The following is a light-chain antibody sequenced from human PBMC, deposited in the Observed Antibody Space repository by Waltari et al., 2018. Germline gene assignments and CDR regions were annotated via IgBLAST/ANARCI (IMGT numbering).Light chain of an antibody. CDR3: QQYGNSPRT. Sequence: EIVLTQSPGTLSLSPGERATLSCRASQSVSSSSLAWYQQKPGQAPRLLIYGSSSRATGIPDRFSGSGSGTDFTLTISRLEPEDFAVYDCQQYGNSPRTFGQGTKVEIK. V-gene: IGKV3-20*01. J-gene: IGKJ1*01. CDR1: QSVSSSS. CDR2: GSS.